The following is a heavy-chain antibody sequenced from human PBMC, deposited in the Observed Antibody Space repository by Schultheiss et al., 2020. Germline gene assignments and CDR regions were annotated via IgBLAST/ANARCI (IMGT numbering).Heavy chain of an antibody. Sequence: GGSLRLSCAASGFTFSSYGMHWVRQAPGKGLEWVAVISYDGSNKYYADSVKGRFTISRDNAKNSLYLQMNSLRAEDTAVYYCARSWRGYSYGGNGNFDYWGQGTLVTVSS. J-gene: IGHJ4*02. D-gene: IGHD5-18*01. CDR1: GFTFSSYG. CDR3: ARSWRGYSYGGNGNFDY. V-gene: IGHV3-30*03. CDR2: ISYDGSNK.